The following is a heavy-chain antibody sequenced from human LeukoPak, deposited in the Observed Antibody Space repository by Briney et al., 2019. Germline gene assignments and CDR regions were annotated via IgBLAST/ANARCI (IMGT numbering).Heavy chain of an antibody. D-gene: IGHD2-2*02. CDR1: GDSIRSSGYS. Sequence: SETLSLTCAVSGDSIRSSGYSWAWIRQPPGQGLEWNASVVYGGDTYYSPSLKSRVTMSVDTSKNQVSLKLSSVTAADTAMYYCARLSRAGCTGPSCYTDYWGQGTLVTVSS. J-gene: IGHJ4*02. V-gene: IGHV4-39*07. CDR2: VVYGGDT. CDR3: ARLSRAGCTGPSCYTDY.